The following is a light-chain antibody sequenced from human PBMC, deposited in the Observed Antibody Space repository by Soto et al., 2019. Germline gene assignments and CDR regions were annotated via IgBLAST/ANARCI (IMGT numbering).Light chain of an antibody. CDR2: DAS. Sequence: DIQMTQSPSTLSASVGDRVTITCRASQSISSWLAWYQQKPGKAPKLLIYDASSLESGVPSRFSGSGSGTEFTLTISSLQPDDFATFYCQKYDSLPFTFGPGTKVDIK. CDR3: QKYDSLPFT. V-gene: IGKV1-5*01. J-gene: IGKJ3*01. CDR1: QSISSW.